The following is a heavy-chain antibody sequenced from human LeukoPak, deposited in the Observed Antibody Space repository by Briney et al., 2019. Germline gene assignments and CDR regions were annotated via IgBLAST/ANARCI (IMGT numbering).Heavy chain of an antibody. J-gene: IGHJ5*02. CDR1: GGTFSSYA. CDR2: IIPILGIA. V-gene: IGHV1-69*04. Sequence: SVKVSCKASGGTFSSYAISWVRQAPGQGLEWMGRIIPILGIANYAQKFQGRGTITADKSTSTAYMELSSLRSEDTAVYYCARLRLYDIGSDPWGQGTLVTVSS. CDR3: ARLRLYDIGSDP. D-gene: IGHD3-22*01.